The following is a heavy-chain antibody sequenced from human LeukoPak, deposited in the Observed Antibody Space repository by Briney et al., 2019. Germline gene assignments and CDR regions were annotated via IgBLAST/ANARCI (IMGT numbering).Heavy chain of an antibody. J-gene: IGHJ6*02. D-gene: IGHD1-26*01. CDR3: VSLSEGSGSYNGFAMDV. V-gene: IGHV3-21*01. CDR2: ISGSSSYI. CDR1: GFTFSSYS. Sequence: PGGSLRLSCAASGFTFSSYSMNWVRQAPGKGLEWVSSISGSSSYIYYVDSVKGRFTISRDNAKNSLYLQMNSLRAEDSAVYYCVSLSEGSGSYNGFAMDVWGQGTTVTVSS.